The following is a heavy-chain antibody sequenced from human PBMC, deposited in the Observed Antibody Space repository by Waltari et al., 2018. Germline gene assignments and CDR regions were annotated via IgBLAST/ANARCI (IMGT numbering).Heavy chain of an antibody. V-gene: IGHV4-38-2*01. Sequence: QVQLQESGPGLVKPSETLSLTCAVSGYSISSGYYWGWIRQPPGKGLEWIGSIYHSGGTYYNPSLKSRVTISVDTSKNQFSLKLSSVTAADTAVYYCASVRRQPSGYYSFQHWGQGTLVTVSS. CDR2: IYHSGGT. J-gene: IGHJ1*01. D-gene: IGHD3-22*01. CDR1: GYSISSGYY. CDR3: ASVRRQPSGYYSFQH.